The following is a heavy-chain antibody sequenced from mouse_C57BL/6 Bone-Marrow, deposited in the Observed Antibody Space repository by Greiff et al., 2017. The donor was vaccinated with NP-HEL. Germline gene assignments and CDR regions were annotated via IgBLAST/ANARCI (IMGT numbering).Heavy chain of an antibody. Sequence: VQLQQSGAELAKPGASVKLSCKASGYTFTSYWMHWVKQRPGQGLEWIGYINPSSGYTKYHQKFKDKATLTADKSSSTAYMQLSSLTYADAAVYYCARSRGRNWYFDVWGTGTTVTVSS. CDR1: GYTFTSYW. V-gene: IGHV1-7*01. CDR2: INPSSGYT. CDR3: ARSRGRNWYFDV. J-gene: IGHJ1*03.